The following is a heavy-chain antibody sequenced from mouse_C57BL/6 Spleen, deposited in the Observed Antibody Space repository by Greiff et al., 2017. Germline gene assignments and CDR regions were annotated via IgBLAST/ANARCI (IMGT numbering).Heavy chain of an antibody. CDR2: IHPNSGST. V-gene: IGHV1-64*01. Sequence: QVQLQQSGAELVKPGASVKLSCKASGYTFTSYWMHWVKQRPGQGLEWIGMIHPNSGSTNYNEKFKSKATLTVDKSSSTAYMQLSSLTSEDSAVYYCARRGNYGYYYAMDYWGQGTSVTVSS. CDR3: ARRGNYGYYYAMDY. J-gene: IGHJ4*01. CDR1: GYTFTSYW. D-gene: IGHD1-2*01.